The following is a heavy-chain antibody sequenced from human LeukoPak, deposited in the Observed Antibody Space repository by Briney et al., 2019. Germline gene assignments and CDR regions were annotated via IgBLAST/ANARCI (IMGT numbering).Heavy chain of an antibody. D-gene: IGHD3-10*01. J-gene: IGHJ4*02. CDR2: IYYSGNT. CDR3: AKHYMGSSYNHGLDC. CDR1: RGSISSGSYY. V-gene: IGHV4-39*01. Sequence: LETLSLTCTVSRGSISSGSYYWGWIRQPPTKGLDWIGSIYYSGNTYYNPSLKSRVTISVDTSKNQFSLKLSSVTAADTALYYCAKHYMGSSYNHGLDCWGQGTLVTVSS.